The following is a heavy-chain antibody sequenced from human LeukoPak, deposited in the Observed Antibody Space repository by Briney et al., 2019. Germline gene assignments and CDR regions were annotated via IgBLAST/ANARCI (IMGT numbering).Heavy chain of an antibody. CDR2: IYYSGST. D-gene: IGHD2-2*01. J-gene: IGHJ5*02. Sequence: NSLETLSLTCTVSGGSISSGDYYWSWIRQHPGKGLEWIGYIYYSGSTYYNPSLKSRVTISVDTSKNQFSLKLSSVTAADTAVYYCARDHTTSSNWFDPWGQGTLVTVSS. CDR3: ARDHTTSSNWFDP. CDR1: GGSISSGDYY. V-gene: IGHV4-31*03.